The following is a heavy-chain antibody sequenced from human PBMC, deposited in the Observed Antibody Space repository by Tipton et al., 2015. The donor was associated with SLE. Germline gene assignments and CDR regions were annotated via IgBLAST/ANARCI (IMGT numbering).Heavy chain of an antibody. CDR2: INLSGST. CDR1: GGSFGDYY. Sequence: LRLSCGVYGGSFGDYYWSWIRQAPGKGLEWFGEINLSGSTNYNPSLKSRVSISVDTSKIQFSLRLTSVTAADTSIYYCARGGYHYGSMGWFDPWGQGTLVTVSS. D-gene: IGHD3-10*01. J-gene: IGHJ5*02. V-gene: IGHV4-34*01. CDR3: ARGGYHYGSMGWFDP.